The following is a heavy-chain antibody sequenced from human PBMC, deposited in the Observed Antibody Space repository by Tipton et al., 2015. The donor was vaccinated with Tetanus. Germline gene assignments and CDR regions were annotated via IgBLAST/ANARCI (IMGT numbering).Heavy chain of an antibody. Sequence: QSGPEVKKPGESLKISCQGSGYKFGIYWIAWVRQMPGKGLEWMGIIFPADSDTKYSPSFQGQVTFSADTSISTAYLQWSSLKASDTAMYYCARRLGPYTGDHFWHFDLWGRGTLVTVSS. CDR1: GYKFGIYW. J-gene: IGHJ2*01. V-gene: IGHV5-51*01. D-gene: IGHD7-27*01. CDR3: ARRLGPYTGDHFWHFDL. CDR2: IFPADSDT.